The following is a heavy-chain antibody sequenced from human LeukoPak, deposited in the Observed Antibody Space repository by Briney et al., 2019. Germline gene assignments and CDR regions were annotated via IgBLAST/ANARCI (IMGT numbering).Heavy chain of an antibody. Sequence: GGSLRLSCVGSGFNFNAYGMNWVRQAPGEGLEWLAFISGTNRAIHYADSVKGRFTITRDNAKNSLFLHMNTLTVEDTAVYYCARPRYSYGQGGDYWGQGTLVTVSS. CDR1: GFNFNAYG. CDR2: ISGTNRAI. J-gene: IGHJ4*02. D-gene: IGHD5-18*01. CDR3: ARPRYSYGQGGDY. V-gene: IGHV3-48*01.